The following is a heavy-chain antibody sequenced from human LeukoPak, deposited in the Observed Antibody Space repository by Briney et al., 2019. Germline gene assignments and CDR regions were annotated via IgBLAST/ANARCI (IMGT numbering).Heavy chain of an antibody. CDR2: IYTSGST. CDR3: ARVGIYYDSSGYYHYYFDY. D-gene: IGHD3-22*01. Sequence: SETLSLTCTVSGGSISSYYWSWIRQPAGKGLEWIGRIYTSGSTNYNPSLKSRVTMSVDTSKNQFSLKLSSVTAADTAVYYCARVGIYYDSSGYYHYYFDYWGQGTLVTVSS. V-gene: IGHV4-4*07. J-gene: IGHJ4*02. CDR1: GGSISSYY.